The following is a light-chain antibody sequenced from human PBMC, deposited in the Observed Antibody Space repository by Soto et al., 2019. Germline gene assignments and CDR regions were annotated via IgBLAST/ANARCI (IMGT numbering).Light chain of an antibody. CDR3: QQYGSSPLT. CDR1: QSDCSN. CDR2: GAS. V-gene: IGKV3-20*01. J-gene: IGKJ1*01. Sequence: TQSPSYQSITPGERATLSCIASQSDCSNLAWYQQKPCQAPRLLIYGASSMPTGIPDRFSVSGSGTDITLTISRLEPEDFAVDNCQQYGSSPLTFGQWSKV.